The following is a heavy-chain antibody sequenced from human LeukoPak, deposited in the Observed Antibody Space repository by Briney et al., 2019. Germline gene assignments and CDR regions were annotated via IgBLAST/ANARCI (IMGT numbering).Heavy chain of an antibody. CDR1: GFTFSTYW. D-gene: IGHD5-18*01. CDR2: IKQDGSEK. V-gene: IGHV3-7*04. J-gene: IGHJ5*02. CDR3: ARGQTWIQLWP. Sequence: GGSLRLSCATSGFTFSTYWMTWVRQAPGKGLEWVANIKQDGSEKYYVDSVKGQFNISRDNAKNSLYLQMNSLRDEDTAVYYCARGQTWIQLWPRGQGTLVTVSS.